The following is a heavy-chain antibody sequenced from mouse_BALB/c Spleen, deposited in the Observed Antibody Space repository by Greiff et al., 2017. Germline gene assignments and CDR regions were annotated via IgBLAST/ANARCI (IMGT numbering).Heavy chain of an antibody. CDR1: GYTFTSYW. D-gene: IGHD1-1*01. CDR3: AREATVGNYYAMDY. CDR2: INPSTGYT. V-gene: IGHV1-7*01. Sequence: QGQLQQSGAELAKPGASVKMSCKASGYTFTSYWMHWVKQRPGQGLEWIGYINPSTGYTEYNQKFKDKATLTADKSSSTAYMQLSSLTSEDSAVYYCAREATVGNYYAMDYWGQGTSVTVSS. J-gene: IGHJ4*01.